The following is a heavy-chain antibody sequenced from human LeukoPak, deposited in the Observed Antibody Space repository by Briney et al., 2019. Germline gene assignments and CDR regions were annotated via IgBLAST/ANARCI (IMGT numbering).Heavy chain of an antibody. D-gene: IGHD5-18*01. CDR2: INHSGST. CDR3: ARESRYSYGF. J-gene: IGHJ4*02. V-gene: IGHV4-39*07. CDR1: GGSISRSSYY. Sequence: PSETLSLTCTVSGGSISRSSYYWGWIRQPPGKGLEWIGEINHSGSTNYNPSLKSRVTISVDTSKNQFSLKLSSVTAADTAVYYCARESRYSYGFWGQGTLVTVSS.